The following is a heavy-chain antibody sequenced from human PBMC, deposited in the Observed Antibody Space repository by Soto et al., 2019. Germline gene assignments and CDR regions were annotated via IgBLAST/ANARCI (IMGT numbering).Heavy chain of an antibody. D-gene: IGHD3-3*01. CDR3: AREGILGPFDAYDL. V-gene: IGHV1-69*13. CDR1: GGTFSSYA. Sequence: SVKVSCKASGGTFSSYAISWVRQAPGQGLEWMGGIIPIFGTANYAQKFQGRVTITADESTSTVYMELRSLRSDDTAVYFCAREGILGPFDAYDLWGQGTMVTVSS. CDR2: IIPIFGTA. J-gene: IGHJ3*01.